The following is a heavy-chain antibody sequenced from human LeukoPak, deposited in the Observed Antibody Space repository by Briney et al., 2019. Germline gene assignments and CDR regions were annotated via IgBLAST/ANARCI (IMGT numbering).Heavy chain of an antibody. Sequence: GGCLRLACAASGFTFSNAWMGSVRQAPGKGRGWVGRIKSKTDGGTTDYAAPVKGRFTISRDDSKNTLYLQMNSLKTEDTAVYYCTTQATLVVPPFDYWGQGTLVTVSS. CDR3: TTQATLVVPPFDY. CDR2: IKSKTDGGTT. CDR1: GFTFSNAW. J-gene: IGHJ4*02. D-gene: IGHD2-15*01. V-gene: IGHV3-15*01.